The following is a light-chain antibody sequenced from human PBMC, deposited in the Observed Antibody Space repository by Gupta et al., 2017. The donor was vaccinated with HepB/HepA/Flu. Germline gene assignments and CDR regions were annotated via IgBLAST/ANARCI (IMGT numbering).Light chain of an antibody. Sequence: QSVLTPPPPVSEAPWQRVTISCSGSISNIGNNAVNWYQQYPGKPPKLLIYYDDLLPSGVSDRFSGSRSGSSASLTISGLQSEDEADYYCAIWNGSRNAYVFGTGTKVTVL. J-gene: IGLJ1*01. CDR1: ISNIGNNA. CDR3: AIWNGSRNAYV. V-gene: IGLV1-36*01. CDR2: YDD.